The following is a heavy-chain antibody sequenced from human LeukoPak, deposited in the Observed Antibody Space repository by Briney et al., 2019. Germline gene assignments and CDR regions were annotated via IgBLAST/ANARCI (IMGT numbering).Heavy chain of an antibody. J-gene: IGHJ6*02. D-gene: IGHD2-15*01. Sequence: GGSLRLSCAASGFTFSSYGMHWVRQAPGKGLEWVAVISYDGSNKHYADSVKGRFTISRDNSKNTLYLQMNSLRAEDTAVYYCAKDLYIVVVVAATNYGMDVWGQGTTVTVSS. CDR2: ISYDGSNK. CDR1: GFTFSSYG. V-gene: IGHV3-30*18. CDR3: AKDLYIVVVVAATNYGMDV.